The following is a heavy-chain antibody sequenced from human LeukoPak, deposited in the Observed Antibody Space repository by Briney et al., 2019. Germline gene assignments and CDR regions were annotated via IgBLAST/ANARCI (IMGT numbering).Heavy chain of an antibody. J-gene: IGHJ2*01. CDR1: GFTFSTYY. V-gene: IGHV3-7*03. CDR2: IKYDGSEK. Sequence: GGSLRLSCAASGFTFSTYYMIWVRQAPGKGLEWVANIKYDGSEKYYVDSVNGRFTISRDSSMNTLFLHMNTLRAEDTAIYYCAKDRTVGASYWYFDLWGRGTLVTVSS. CDR3: AKDRTVGASYWYFDL. D-gene: IGHD1-26*01.